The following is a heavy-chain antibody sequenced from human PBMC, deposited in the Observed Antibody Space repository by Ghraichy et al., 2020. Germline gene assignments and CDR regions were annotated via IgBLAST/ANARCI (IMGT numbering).Heavy chain of an antibody. CDR3: ASPSAGITTTGTL. D-gene: IGHD6-13*01. CDR2: IKQDGSEK. CDR1: GFTFNNYW. V-gene: IGHV3-7*03. J-gene: IGHJ4*02. Sequence: LSLTCAASGFTFNNYWMSWVRQAPGKGLEWVANIKQDGSEKYYVDSVKGRFSISRDNAENSLYLQMNSLRAEDTAVYYCASPSAGITTTGTLGGQGTLVTVSS.